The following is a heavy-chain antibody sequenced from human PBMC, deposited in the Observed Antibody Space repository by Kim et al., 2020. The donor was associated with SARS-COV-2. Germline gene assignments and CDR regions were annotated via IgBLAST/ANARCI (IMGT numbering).Heavy chain of an antibody. Sequence: GGSLRLSCAASGFTFSSYAMSWVRQAPGKGLEWISAISGSGGSTYYADSVKGRFTISRDNSKNTLYLQMNSLRAEDTAVYYCAKDLSVVVPAASNVWGQGTLVTVSS. CDR2: ISGSGGST. J-gene: IGHJ4*02. D-gene: IGHD2-2*01. V-gene: IGHV3-23*01. CDR3: AKDLSVVVPAASNV. CDR1: GFTFSSYA.